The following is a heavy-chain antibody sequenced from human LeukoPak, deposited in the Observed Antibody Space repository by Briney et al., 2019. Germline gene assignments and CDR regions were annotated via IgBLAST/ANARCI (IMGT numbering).Heavy chain of an antibody. CDR3: TSGPSGWTEYFQH. V-gene: IGHV3-73*01. CDR1: GFSFSDST. D-gene: IGHD6-19*01. J-gene: IGHJ1*01. CDR2: IRSKANTYAT. Sequence: GGFLRLSCAASGFSFSDSTMHWVRQASEKGLEWVARIRSKANTYATAYAASVKGRFTISRDDSSDTAYLQMDSLKTEDTAVYYCTSGPSGWTEYFQHGGQGTWSPSPQ.